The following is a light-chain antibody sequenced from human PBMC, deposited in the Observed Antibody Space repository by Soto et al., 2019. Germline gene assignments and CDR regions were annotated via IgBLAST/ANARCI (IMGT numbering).Light chain of an antibody. CDR1: SSDVGGYNY. J-gene: IGLJ1*01. CDR2: EVS. V-gene: IGLV2-14*01. CDR3: SSYTSSSTLEV. Sequence: SALTQPASVSGSPGQSITISCTGTSSDVGGYNYVSWYQQHPGKAPKLMIYEVSNRPSGVSNRFSGSKSGNTASLTISGLQAEHEADYYCSSYTSSSTLEVFGTGTKVT.